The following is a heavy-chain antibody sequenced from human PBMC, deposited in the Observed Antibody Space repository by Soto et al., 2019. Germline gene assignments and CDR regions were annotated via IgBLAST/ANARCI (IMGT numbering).Heavy chain of an antibody. J-gene: IGHJ4*02. CDR3: AKPITPILVVSSSFDY. CDR1: GFTFSDYG. CDR2: IWSDGTKK. D-gene: IGHD3-22*01. V-gene: IGHV3-33*06. Sequence: GGSLRLSCAASGFTFSDYGMHWFLQSLGKGLEWVAIIWSDGTKKHYTDSVKGRFSISRDNSKNTLFLQMNSLRAEDTAVYYCAKPITPILVVSSSFDYWGQGALVTVSS.